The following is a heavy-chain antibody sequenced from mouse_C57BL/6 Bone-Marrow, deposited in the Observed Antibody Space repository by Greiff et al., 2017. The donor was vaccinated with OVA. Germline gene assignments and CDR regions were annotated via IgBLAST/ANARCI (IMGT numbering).Heavy chain of an antibody. Sequence: EVQLQESGTVLARPGASVKMSCKTSGYTFTSYWMHWVKQRPGQGLEWIGAIYPGNSDTSYNQKFKGKAKLTAVTSASTAYMELSSLTNEDSAVYYCTRLVTTVVDYYAMDYWGQGTSVTVSS. J-gene: IGHJ4*01. V-gene: IGHV1-5*01. CDR2: IYPGNSDT. CDR1: GYTFTSYW. D-gene: IGHD1-1*01. CDR3: TRLVTTVVDYYAMDY.